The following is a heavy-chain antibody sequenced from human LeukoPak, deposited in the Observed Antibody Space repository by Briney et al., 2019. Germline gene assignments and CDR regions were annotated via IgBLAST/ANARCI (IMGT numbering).Heavy chain of an antibody. D-gene: IGHD6-6*01. J-gene: IGHJ4*02. V-gene: IGHV1-69*13. Sequence: SVKVSCKASGGTFSSYAISWVRQAPGQGLEWMGGIIPIFGTANYAQKFQGRVTITADESTSTAYMELSSLRSEDTAVYYCARVYGIAARPSYFDYWGQGTLVTVSS. CDR3: ARVYGIAARPSYFDY. CDR1: GGTFSSYA. CDR2: IIPIFGTA.